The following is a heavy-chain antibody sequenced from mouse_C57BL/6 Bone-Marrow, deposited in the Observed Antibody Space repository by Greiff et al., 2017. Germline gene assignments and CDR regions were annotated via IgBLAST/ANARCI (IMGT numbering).Heavy chain of an antibody. CDR3: AIHGSSTVVGKGAMDY. CDR2: FYPDSGSI. D-gene: IGHD1-1*01. Sequence: QVQLQQSGAELVKPGASVKLSCKASGYTFTAYTIHWVKQRPGQGLEWIGWFYPDSGSIKYNEKFKDKATLTVDKSSSTVYMELSRLTSEDSAVYFCAIHGSSTVVGKGAMDYWGQGTSVTVSS. CDR1: GYTFTAYT. J-gene: IGHJ4*01. V-gene: IGHV1-62-2*01.